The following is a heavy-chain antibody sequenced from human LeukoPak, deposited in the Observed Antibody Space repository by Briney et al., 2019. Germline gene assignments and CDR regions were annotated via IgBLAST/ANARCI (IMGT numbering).Heavy chain of an antibody. CDR2: IYYSGST. CDR3: ASWRYSSRPYFDY. V-gene: IGHV4-59*08. CDR1: GGSISSYY. D-gene: IGHD6-13*01. J-gene: IGHJ4*02. Sequence: SETLSLTCTVSGGSISSYYWSWIRQPAGKGLEWIGYIYYSGSTNYNPSLKSRVTISVDTSKNQFSLKLSSVTAADTAVYYCASWRYSSRPYFDYWGQGTLVTVSS.